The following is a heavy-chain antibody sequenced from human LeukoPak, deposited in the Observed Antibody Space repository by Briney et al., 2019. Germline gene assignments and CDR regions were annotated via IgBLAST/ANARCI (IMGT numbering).Heavy chain of an antibody. J-gene: IGHJ4*02. CDR3: AKGGPRNSYGYFDY. D-gene: IGHD5-18*01. V-gene: IGHV3-23*01. Sequence: TGGSLRLSCAASGFTFSSYAMSWVRQAPGEGLEWVSAISYSGGYTYYADSVKGRFTISRDNSKNTVYLQMDILRADDTAVYYCAKGGPRNSYGYFDYWGQGTLVTVSS. CDR2: ISYSGGYT. CDR1: GFTFSSYA.